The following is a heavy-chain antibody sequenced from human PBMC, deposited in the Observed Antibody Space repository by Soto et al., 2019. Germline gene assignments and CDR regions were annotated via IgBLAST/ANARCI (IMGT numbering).Heavy chain of an antibody. Sequence: TLSVTCPVYGGSINNYYLSWIRQSPGKGLEWIGYIYYSGTTNYNPSLKSRVTISIDRSENQFSLKVSSVTAADTAVYFCTRATYYRYYFDVWGHGTLVTVSS. J-gene: IGHJ4*01. V-gene: IGHV4-59*01. CDR3: TRATYYRYYFDV. CDR2: IYYSGTT. D-gene: IGHD3-10*01. CDR1: GGSINNYY.